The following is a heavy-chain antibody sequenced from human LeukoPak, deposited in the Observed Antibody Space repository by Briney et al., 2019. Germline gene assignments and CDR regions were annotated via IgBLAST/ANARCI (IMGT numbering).Heavy chain of an antibody. CDR2: INPNSGGT. V-gene: IGHV1-2*02. D-gene: IGHD1-26*01. Sequence: ASVKVSCKASGYTFTRYYMHWVRQAPGQGLEWVGWINPNSGGTNYAQKFQGRVTMTRDTSISTAYMELSRLISDDTAVYYCARGLTLYTGSYYPQDVWGKGTTVTVSS. CDR3: ARGLTLYTGSYYPQDV. J-gene: IGHJ6*04. CDR1: GYTFTRYY.